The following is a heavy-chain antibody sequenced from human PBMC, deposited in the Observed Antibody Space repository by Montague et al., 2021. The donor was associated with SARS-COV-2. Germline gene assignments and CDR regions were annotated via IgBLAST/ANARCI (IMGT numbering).Heavy chain of an antibody. CDR3: AHRRGLLLSDAFDI. J-gene: IGHJ3*02. V-gene: IGHV2-5*02. CDR2: IYWDDDK. D-gene: IGHD1-26*01. Sequence: PALVKPTQTLTLTCTFPGSSLSTSGVGVGWIRQPPGKALEWLALIYWDDDKRYSPSLKSRLTITKDTSKNQVVLTMTNMDPVDTATYYCAHRRGLLLSDAFDIWGQGTMVTVSS. CDR1: GSSLSTSGVG.